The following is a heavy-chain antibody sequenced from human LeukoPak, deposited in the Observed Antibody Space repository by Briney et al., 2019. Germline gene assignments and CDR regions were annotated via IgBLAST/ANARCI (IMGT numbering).Heavy chain of an antibody. CDR1: GFTFSSYA. CDR3: ARGDLLVGAIVDY. Sequence: AGGSLRLSCAASGFTFSSYAMHWVRQAPGKGLEYVSAISSNGGSTYYANSVKGRFTISRDNSKNTLYLQMGSLRAEDMAVYYCARGDLLVGAIVDYWGQGTLVTVSS. D-gene: IGHD1-26*01. V-gene: IGHV3-64*01. CDR2: ISSNGGST. J-gene: IGHJ4*02.